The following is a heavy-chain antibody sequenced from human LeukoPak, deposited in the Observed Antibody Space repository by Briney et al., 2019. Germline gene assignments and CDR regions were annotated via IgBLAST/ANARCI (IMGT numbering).Heavy chain of an antibody. J-gene: IGHJ3*02. CDR3: ARHRCSSTSCSLSAFGI. CDR1: GFTFDDYA. V-gene: IGHV3-9*01. Sequence: GGSLRLSCAASGFTFDDYAMHWVRQAPGKGLEWVSGISWNSGSIGYADSVKGRFTISRDNAKNSLYLQMNSLRAEDTAVYYCARHRCSSTSCSLSAFGIWGQGTMVTVSS. D-gene: IGHD2-2*01. CDR2: ISWNSGSI.